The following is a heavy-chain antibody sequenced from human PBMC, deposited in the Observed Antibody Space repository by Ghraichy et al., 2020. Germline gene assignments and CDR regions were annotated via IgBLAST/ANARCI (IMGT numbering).Heavy chain of an antibody. D-gene: IGHD4-17*01. Sequence: GGSLRLSCAASGFTFSSYWMHWVRQAPGKGLVWVSRINSDGSSTSYADSVKGRFTISRDNAKNTLYLQMNSLRAEDTAVYYCARENRPGRYYGDSPIGYYYYGMDVWGQGTTVTVSS. CDR1: GFTFSSYW. CDR3: ARENRPGRYYGDSPIGYYYYGMDV. V-gene: IGHV3-74*01. CDR2: INSDGSST. J-gene: IGHJ6*02.